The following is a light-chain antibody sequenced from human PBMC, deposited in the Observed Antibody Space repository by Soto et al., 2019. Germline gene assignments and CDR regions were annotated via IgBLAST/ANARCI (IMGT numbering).Light chain of an antibody. Sequence: DIVMTQSPLSLPVSPGEPASISCRSSQSLLEDNGYNYLAWYLQKPGQSPQLLIYLGSGRASGVPDRFTGSGSGTAFTLKISRVEAEDVGVYYCMQALQTPRTFGQGTKLEIK. CDR2: LGS. CDR1: QSLLEDNGYNY. CDR3: MQALQTPRT. V-gene: IGKV2-28*01. J-gene: IGKJ2*01.